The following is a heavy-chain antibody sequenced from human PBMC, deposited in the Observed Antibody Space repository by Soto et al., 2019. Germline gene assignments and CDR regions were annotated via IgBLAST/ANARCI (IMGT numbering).Heavy chain of an antibody. J-gene: IGHJ4*02. V-gene: IGHV3-48*01. CDR1: GFTFSSYS. CDR2: ISSSSSTI. CDR3: ARVAVAAAVYTGDY. Sequence: GGSLRLSCAASGFTFSSYSMNWVRQAPGKGLEWVSYISSSSSTIYYADSVKGRFTISRDNAKNSLYLQMNSLRAEDTAVYYCARVAVAAAVYTGDYWGQGTLVTVSS. D-gene: IGHD6-13*01.